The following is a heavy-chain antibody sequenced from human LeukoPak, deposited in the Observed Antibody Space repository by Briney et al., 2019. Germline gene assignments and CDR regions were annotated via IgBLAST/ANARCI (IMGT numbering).Heavy chain of an antibody. Sequence: GGSLRLSCAASGVTFSSYEMNWVRQAPGKGLEWVSYISSSGSTIYYADSVKGRFTISRDNAKNSLYLQMNSLRAEDTAVYYCARVGRYFDWLLGYWGQGTLVTVSS. CDR1: GVTFSSYE. D-gene: IGHD3-9*01. CDR2: ISSSGSTI. J-gene: IGHJ4*02. CDR3: ARVGRYFDWLLGY. V-gene: IGHV3-48*03.